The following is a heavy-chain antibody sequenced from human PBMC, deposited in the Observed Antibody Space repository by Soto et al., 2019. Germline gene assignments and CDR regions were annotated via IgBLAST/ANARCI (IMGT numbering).Heavy chain of an antibody. Sequence: ASVKVSCKASGYTFTSYGISWVRQAPGQGLEWMGWISAYNGNTNYAQKLQGRVTMTTDTSTSTAYMELRSLRSDDTAVYYCAGDLVYSSSWRGPGYYYVMDVLGQRTTVAVCS. CDR2: ISAYNGNT. J-gene: IGHJ6*02. CDR1: GYTFTSYG. V-gene: IGHV1-18*04. D-gene: IGHD6-13*01. CDR3: AGDLVYSSSWRGPGYYYVMDV.